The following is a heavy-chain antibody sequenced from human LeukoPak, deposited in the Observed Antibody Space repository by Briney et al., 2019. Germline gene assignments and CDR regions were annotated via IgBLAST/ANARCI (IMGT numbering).Heavy chain of an antibody. Sequence: SETLSLTCTVSGYSISSYYWSWIRQPPGKGLEWIGYIYYSGSTNYNPSLKSRVTISVDTSKNQFSLKLSSVTAADTAVYYCALLTSVGGNSDYWGQGTLVTVSS. CDR3: ALLTSVGGNSDY. J-gene: IGHJ4*02. V-gene: IGHV4-59*01. D-gene: IGHD4-23*01. CDR2: IYYSGST. CDR1: GYSISSYY.